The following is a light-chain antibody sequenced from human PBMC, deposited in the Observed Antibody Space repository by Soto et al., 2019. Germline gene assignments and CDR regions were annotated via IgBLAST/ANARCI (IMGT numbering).Light chain of an antibody. Sequence: DIQMTQSPSTLSASVGDRVTITCRASQSVSTWLAWYQQKPGKAPKLLIYKASTLKSGVPSRFSGSGSGTECTLTISSLQPDDFATYCCQHYNSYSEAFGQGTKV. V-gene: IGKV1-5*03. CDR2: KAS. CDR3: QHYNSYSEA. CDR1: QSVSTW. J-gene: IGKJ1*01.